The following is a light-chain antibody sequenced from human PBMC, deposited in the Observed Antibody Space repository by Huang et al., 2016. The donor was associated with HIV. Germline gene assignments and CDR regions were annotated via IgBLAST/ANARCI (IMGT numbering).Light chain of an antibody. Sequence: DIVMTQSPDSLAVSLGERATINCKSSQTVLYSSNNKNYLAWYQQKPGQPPKLLIYGASTRESGVPDRFIGSGSGTDFTLTISSLQAADVAVYYCHQYYRSPWTFGQGTKVEIK. CDR2: GAS. J-gene: IGKJ1*01. CDR3: HQYYRSPWT. CDR1: QTVLYSSNNKNY. V-gene: IGKV4-1*01.